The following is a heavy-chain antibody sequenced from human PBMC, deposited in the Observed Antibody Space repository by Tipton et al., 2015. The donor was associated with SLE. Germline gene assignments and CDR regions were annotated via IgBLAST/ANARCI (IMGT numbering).Heavy chain of an antibody. V-gene: IGHV3-66*01. Sequence: SLRLSCAASEFSVSAYYMNWVRQFPGKGLEWVAVIFPGGRTYYADSVKGRFTISTDNSKNTVYLQMNSLGVGDTALYYCARDLVADIDSRRVGLWGQGTLVTVSS. CDR2: IFPGGRT. D-gene: IGHD5-12*01. CDR3: ARDLVADIDSRRVGL. J-gene: IGHJ4*02. CDR1: EFSVSAYY.